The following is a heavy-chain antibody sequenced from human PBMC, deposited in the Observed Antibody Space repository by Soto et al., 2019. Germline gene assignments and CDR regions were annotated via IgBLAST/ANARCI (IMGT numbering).Heavy chain of an antibody. J-gene: IGHJ3*02. V-gene: IGHV4-59*01. CDR3: ARDRYYYDGSSYSTAAFDI. CDR2: IFYSGST. Sequence: SETLSLTCTVSGGSISSYYWSWIRQPPGKGLEWIGYIFYSGSTNYNPSLKSRVTISIDTSKDQFSLKLSSVTAADTAVYFCARDRYYYDGSSYSTAAFDIWGQGTMVTVSS. D-gene: IGHD3-22*01. CDR1: GGSISSYY.